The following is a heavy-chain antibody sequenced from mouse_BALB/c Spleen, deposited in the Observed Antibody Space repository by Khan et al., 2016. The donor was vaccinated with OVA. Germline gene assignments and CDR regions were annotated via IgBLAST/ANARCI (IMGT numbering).Heavy chain of an antibody. Sequence: LQQPGSELVRPGASVKLSCKASGYTFTSYWMHWVKQRPGQGLEWIGDIYPGSGSTNYDEKFKSKATLTVDTSSSTAYMQRSSRTSEDSAVYYCTRWSCWFAYWGQGTLVTVSA. CDR3: TRWSCWFAY. CDR1: GYTFTSYW. J-gene: IGHJ3*01. V-gene: IGHV1S22*01. CDR2: IYPGSGST.